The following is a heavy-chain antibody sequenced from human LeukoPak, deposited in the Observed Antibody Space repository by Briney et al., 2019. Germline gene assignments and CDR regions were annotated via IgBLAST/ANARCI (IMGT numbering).Heavy chain of an antibody. J-gene: IGHJ4*02. D-gene: IGHD3-22*01. CDR3: ARDDNYYDSSGLDY. CDR1: GFTFSTYY. V-gene: IGHV3-7*01. Sequence: GGSLRLSCVASGFTFSTYYMTWVRQAPGRGLEWVANIKQDGSEKYYVESVKGRFTISRDNARNSLYLQMNSLRAEDTAVYYCARDDNYYDSSGLDYWGQGTLVTVSS. CDR2: IKQDGSEK.